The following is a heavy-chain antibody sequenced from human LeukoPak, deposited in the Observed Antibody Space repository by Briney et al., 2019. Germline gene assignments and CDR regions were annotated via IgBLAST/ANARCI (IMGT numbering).Heavy chain of an antibody. CDR3: ATPYCSGISCLDVFNM. D-gene: IGHD2-2*01. Sequence: AETQSLTCNVSGVSVSDGRYYWTWIRHHPGKVLEWVGYKYYSGSATYNPSLKSRLTISIDTSKNQFSLQLSSVTAADTATYYCATPYCSGISCLDVFNMWGEGTRVTVYS. CDR1: GVSVSDGRYY. V-gene: IGHV4-61*01. J-gene: IGHJ3*02. CDR2: KYYSGSA.